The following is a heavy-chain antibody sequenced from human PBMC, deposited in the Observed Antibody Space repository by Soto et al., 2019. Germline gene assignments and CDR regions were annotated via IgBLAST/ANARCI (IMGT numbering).Heavy chain of an antibody. CDR2: IYYSGST. D-gene: IGHD3-22*01. Sequence: SETLSLTCTVSGGSISSYYWSWIRQPPGKGLEWIGYIYYSGSTNYNPSLKSRVTISVDTSKNQFSLKLSSVTAADAAVYYCARAGYYDSSGYYYVSYYYYYGMDVWGQGTTVTVSS. J-gene: IGHJ6*02. CDR1: GGSISSYY. V-gene: IGHV4-59*01. CDR3: ARAGYYDSSGYYYVSYYYYYGMDV.